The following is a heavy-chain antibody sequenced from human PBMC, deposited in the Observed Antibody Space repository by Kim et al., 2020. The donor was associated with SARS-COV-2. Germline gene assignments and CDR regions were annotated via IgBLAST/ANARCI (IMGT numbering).Heavy chain of an antibody. CDR2: ISGSAGST. Sequence: GGSLRLSCTASGFAFSNYAMSWVRQAPGKGLEWVSTISGSAGSTYYPDSVKGRFTISRDNSKNTLYLQMNSLRAEDTAVYYCAKDVRVGYYYGSGIYFDYWGQGTLVTVSS. J-gene: IGHJ4*02. CDR1: GFAFSNYA. V-gene: IGHV3-23*01. CDR3: AKDVRVGYYYGSGIYFDY. D-gene: IGHD3-10*01.